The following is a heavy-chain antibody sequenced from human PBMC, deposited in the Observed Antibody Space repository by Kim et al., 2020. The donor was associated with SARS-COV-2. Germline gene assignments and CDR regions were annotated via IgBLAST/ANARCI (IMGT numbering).Heavy chain of an antibody. Sequence: GGSLRLSCTASGFTFSPFAMHWVRQAPGKGLEWVAVIRSDESKRCYAESVKDRFTISRDNSKNTLYLQMNSLRAEDTAIYYCARNFGSATMIGDVWGLGT. CDR1: GFTFSPFA. CDR2: IRSDESKR. V-gene: IGHV3-33*01. D-gene: IGHD3-10*01. CDR3: ARNFGSATMIGDV. J-gene: IGHJ3*01.